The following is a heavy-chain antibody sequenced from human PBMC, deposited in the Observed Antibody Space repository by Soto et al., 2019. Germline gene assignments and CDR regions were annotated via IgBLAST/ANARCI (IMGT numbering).Heavy chain of an antibody. Sequence: GASVKVSCKACGGTFSSYAISWVRQGPGQGLEWMGGIIPIFGTANYAQKFQGRVTITADESTSTDYMELSSLRSEDTAVYYCARDGIAAGDSPTHSYYAMEGWGQGALDPVSS. CDR2: IIPIFGTA. D-gene: IGHD6-13*01. V-gene: IGHV1-69*13. CDR3: ARDGIAAGDSPTHSYYAMEG. CDR1: GGTFSSYA. J-gene: IGHJ6*01.